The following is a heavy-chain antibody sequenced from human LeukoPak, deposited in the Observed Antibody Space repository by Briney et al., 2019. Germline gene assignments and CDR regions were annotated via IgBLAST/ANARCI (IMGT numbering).Heavy chain of an antibody. CDR1: GFTFSSYG. J-gene: IGHJ4*02. D-gene: IGHD6-13*01. V-gene: IGHV3-30*18. CDR3: AKASSSWN. CDR2: ISYDGSNK. Sequence: GGSLRLSCAASGFTFSSYGMHWVRQAPGKGLEWVAVISYDGSNKYYADSAKGRFTISRDNSKNTLYLQMNSLRAEDTAVYYCAKASSSWNWGQGTLVTVSS.